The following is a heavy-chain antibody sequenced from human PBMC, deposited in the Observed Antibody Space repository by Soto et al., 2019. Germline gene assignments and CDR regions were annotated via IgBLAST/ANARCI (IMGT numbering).Heavy chain of an antibody. CDR2: IYYCGST. D-gene: IGHD5-12*01. Sequence: QVQLQESGPGLVKPSQTLSLTCTVSVGSISSGDYYWCWIRQPPGKGLEWIGYIYYCGSTYYNPSLKSRVTISVDTSKNQLSLKLSYVTAADTAVYYCARYSGYEGLRFDPWGQGTLVTVSS. CDR1: VGSISSGDYY. V-gene: IGHV4-30-4*01. J-gene: IGHJ5*02. CDR3: ARYSGYEGLRFDP.